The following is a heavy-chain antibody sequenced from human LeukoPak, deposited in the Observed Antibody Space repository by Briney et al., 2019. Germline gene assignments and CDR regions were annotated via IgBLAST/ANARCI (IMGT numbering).Heavy chain of an antibody. V-gene: IGHV3-7*01. J-gene: IGHJ5*02. CDR1: GFTFSSYW. D-gene: IGHD2-15*01. Sequence: GGSLRLSCAASGFTFSSYWMSWVRQAPGKGLEWVANIKQDGSEKYYVDSVKGRFTISRDNAKNSLYLQMNSLRAEDTAVYYCARDGLSSTVVAALNWFDPWGQGTLVTVSS. CDR3: ARDGLSSTVVAALNWFDP. CDR2: IKQDGSEK.